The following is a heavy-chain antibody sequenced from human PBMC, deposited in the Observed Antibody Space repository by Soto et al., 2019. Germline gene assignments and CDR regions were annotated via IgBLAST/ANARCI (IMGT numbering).Heavy chain of an antibody. J-gene: IGHJ6*02. CDR2: IGTAGDT. V-gene: IGHV3-13*01. CDR1: GFTFSSYD. Sequence: EVQLVESGGGLVQRGGSLRLSCTASGFTFSSYDMHWVRQATGKGLEWVSAIGTAGDTYYPGSVKGRFTISRENAKKSLYLQMNSLGAGDTAVYYCARGAYYGMDVWGQGTTVTVSS. CDR3: ARGAYYGMDV.